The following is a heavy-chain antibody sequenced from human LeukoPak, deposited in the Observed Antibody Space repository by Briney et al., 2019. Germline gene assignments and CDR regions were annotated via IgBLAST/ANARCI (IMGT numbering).Heavy chain of an antibody. CDR1: GGSFSGYY. J-gene: IGHJ5*02. CDR2: INHSGST. Sequence: SETLSLTCAVYGGSFSGYYWSWIRQPPGKGLEWIGEINHSGSTNYNPSLKSRVTISVDTSRNQFSLKLSSVTAADTAVYYCARDMVRGELLYNWFDPWGQGTLVTVSS. D-gene: IGHD3-10*01. CDR3: ARDMVRGELLYNWFDP. V-gene: IGHV4-34*01.